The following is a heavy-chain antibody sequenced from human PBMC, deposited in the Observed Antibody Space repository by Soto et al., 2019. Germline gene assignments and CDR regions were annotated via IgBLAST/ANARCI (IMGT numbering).Heavy chain of an antibody. CDR2: IYYSGST. Sequence: QLQLQESGPGLVKPSETLSLTCTVSGGSISTSSYYWGWIRQPPGKGLEWIGSIYYSGSTYYNPSLKSRVTISADTSKNQFSLKLSSATAADTAVYYCARLIAAAGGNRAYWGQGTLVTVSS. V-gene: IGHV4-39*01. CDR3: ARLIAAAGGNRAY. D-gene: IGHD6-13*01. J-gene: IGHJ4*02. CDR1: GGSISTSSYY.